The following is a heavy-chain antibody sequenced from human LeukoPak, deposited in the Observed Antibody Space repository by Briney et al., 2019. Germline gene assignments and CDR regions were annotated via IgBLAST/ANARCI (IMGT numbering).Heavy chain of an antibody. D-gene: IGHD2-2*01. CDR3: ARGSSYCSSTSCYLGRPDYYYYGMDV. V-gene: IGHV3-33*01. CDR2: IWYDGSNK. J-gene: IGHJ6*02. CDR1: GFTFSSYG. Sequence: PGGSLRLSCAASGFTFSSYGMHWVRQAPGKGLEWVAVIWYDGSNKYYADSVKGRFTISRDNSKNTLYLQMNSLRAEDTAVYYCARGSSYCSSTSCYLGRPDYYYYGMDVWGQGTTVTVSS.